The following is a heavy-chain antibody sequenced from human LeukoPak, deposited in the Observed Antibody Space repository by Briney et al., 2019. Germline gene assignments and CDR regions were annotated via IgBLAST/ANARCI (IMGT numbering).Heavy chain of an antibody. CDR1: GFGLSGSG. J-gene: IGHJ5*02. CDR2: ISVSGGII. D-gene: IGHD1-26*01. Sequence: GGSLRLSCVASGFGLSGSGMTWVRQAPGKGLEWISYISVSGGIIYYADSVRGRFTISRDNAKNSLFLQMNSLRAEDTAVYYCARVGGSYWGWFDPWGQGTLVTVSS. V-gene: IGHV3-48*01. CDR3: ARVGGSYWGWFDP.